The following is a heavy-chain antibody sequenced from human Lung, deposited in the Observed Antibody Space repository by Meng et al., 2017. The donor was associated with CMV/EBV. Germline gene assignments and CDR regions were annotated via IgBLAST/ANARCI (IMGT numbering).Heavy chain of an antibody. D-gene: IGHD3-10*01. CDR1: GDSITNHNW. Sequence: ESGPALVKPAGTLSLTCAVSGDSITNHNWWAWVRQPPGKGLEWIGEIPHRGSSAYNPSLKSRVSMSIDKSKNQFSLKLTSVTAADTAVYHCLRRSGGSVWGQGTLVTVSS. V-gene: IGHV4-4*02. CDR3: LRRSGGSV. CDR2: IPHRGSS. J-gene: IGHJ1*01.